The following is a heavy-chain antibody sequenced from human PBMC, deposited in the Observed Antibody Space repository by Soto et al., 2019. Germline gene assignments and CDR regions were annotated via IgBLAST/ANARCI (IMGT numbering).Heavy chain of an antibody. V-gene: IGHV1-69*01. D-gene: IGHD4-17*01. CDR2: ITPVFGTA. Sequence: QVQLVQSGAEVKKPGSSVKVSCKASADTFNSYSLSWLRQAPGQRLEWMGGITPVFGTADYAQSFEDRLTITADDSTSTVYMELSSLRSDDTAVYYCARSVEGNTVTNWFDPWGQGALVTVSS. CDR1: ADTFNSYS. CDR3: ARSVEGNTVTNWFDP. J-gene: IGHJ5*02.